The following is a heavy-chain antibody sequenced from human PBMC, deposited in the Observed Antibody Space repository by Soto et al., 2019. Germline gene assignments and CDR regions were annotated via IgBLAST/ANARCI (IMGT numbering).Heavy chain of an antibody. J-gene: IGHJ6*02. D-gene: IGHD3-3*01. Sequence: SVKVSCKASGGTFSSYAISWVRQAPGQGLEWMGGIIPIFGTANYAQKFQGRVTITADESTSTAYMELSSLRSEDTAVYYCASTYYDFWRAFPYYYGMDVWGQGTTVTVSS. V-gene: IGHV1-69*13. CDR1: GGTFSSYA. CDR3: ASTYYDFWRAFPYYYGMDV. CDR2: IIPIFGTA.